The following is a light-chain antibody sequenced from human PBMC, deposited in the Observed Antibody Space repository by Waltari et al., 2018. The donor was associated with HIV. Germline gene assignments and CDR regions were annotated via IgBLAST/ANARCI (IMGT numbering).Light chain of an antibody. CDR3: QQSYNSPPT. J-gene: IGKJ2*01. CDR1: QNIGNY. CDR2: GAS. V-gene: IGKV1-39*01. Sequence: DIQMTQSPLCLSASVGDRVTITCRTSQNIGNYLNWYLHKPGRAPKLLIFGASSLQGGVPSRFSGAGSGTDFFLTISNLQLEDFGIYYCQQSYNSPPTFGRGTKLEL.